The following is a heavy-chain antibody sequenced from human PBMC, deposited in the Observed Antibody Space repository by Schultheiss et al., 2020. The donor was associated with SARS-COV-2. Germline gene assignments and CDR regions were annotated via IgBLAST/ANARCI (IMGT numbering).Heavy chain of an antibody. D-gene: IGHD1-26*01. CDR1: GGSISRSGYY. CDR3: ARLDVGLDI. J-gene: IGHJ5*02. Sequence: SETLSLTCTVSGGSISRSGYYWGWIRQSPGKGLEWIGSMYYTDNTYYNPPLKSRVTISADTSKNQFSLKLSSVTAADTAIYYCARLDVGLDIWGQGTLVTVSS. V-gene: IGHV4-39*01. CDR2: MYYTDNT.